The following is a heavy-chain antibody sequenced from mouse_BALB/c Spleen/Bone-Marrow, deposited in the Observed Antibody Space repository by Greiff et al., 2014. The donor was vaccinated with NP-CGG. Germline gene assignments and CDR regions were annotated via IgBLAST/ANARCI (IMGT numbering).Heavy chain of an antibody. J-gene: IGHJ3*01. Sequence: EVQLVESGAELVKPEASVKLSCTASGFNIKDTYMHWVRQRPEQGLEWIGRIDPANGNTKYDPKFQGKATITADTSSNTAYLQLSSLTSEDTAVYYCASYYYGSSSFAYWGQGTLVTVSA. V-gene: IGHV14-3*02. CDR3: ASYYYGSSSFAY. CDR1: GFNIKDTY. CDR2: IDPANGNT. D-gene: IGHD1-1*01.